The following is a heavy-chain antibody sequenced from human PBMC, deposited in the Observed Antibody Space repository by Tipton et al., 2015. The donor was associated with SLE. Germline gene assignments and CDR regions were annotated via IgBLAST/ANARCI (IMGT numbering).Heavy chain of an antibody. V-gene: IGHV3-74*01. CDR3: ARSYCSGGRCNSKAFDI. Sequence: SLRLSCAASGFTFSTYWMHWVRQAPGKGLVWVARINTDGRTTSYADSVKGRFTISRDNAKDTLYLQMDSLTAEDTAVYYCARSYCSGGRCNSKAFDIWGQGTMVTVSS. CDR2: INTDGRTT. CDR1: GFTFSTYW. J-gene: IGHJ3*02. D-gene: IGHD2-15*01.